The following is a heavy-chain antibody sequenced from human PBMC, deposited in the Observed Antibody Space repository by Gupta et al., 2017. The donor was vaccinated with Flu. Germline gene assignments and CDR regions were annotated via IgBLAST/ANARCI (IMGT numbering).Heavy chain of an antibody. D-gene: IGHD2-8*01. CDR3: ARDTKNKFHYYDMDV. J-gene: IGHJ6*03. CDR1: T. V-gene: IGHV3-30-3*01. CDR2: LSKEGSNK. Sequence: TMNWVRQAPGKGMEWVAVLSKEGSNKYYADYVKGRCTSSRDNSKNTLYRKRNSLRADDTAVDYGARDTKNKFHYYDMDVWGKGTTVTGSS.